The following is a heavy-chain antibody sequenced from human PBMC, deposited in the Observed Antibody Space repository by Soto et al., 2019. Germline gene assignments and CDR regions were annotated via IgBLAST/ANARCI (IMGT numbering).Heavy chain of an antibody. CDR3: ARETVVYAPLGMDV. J-gene: IGHJ6*01. CDR1: GGSISSGGYY. CDR2: SYYSGST. Sequence: QVQLQESGPGLVKPSQTLSLTCTVSGGSISSGGYYWSWIRQHPGKGLEWIGYSYYSGSTYYNPSLKSRVTISVDTSKNQSYLKLSSVTAADTAVYYCARETVVYAPLGMDVWGQGTTVTVSS. D-gene: IGHD2-8*02. V-gene: IGHV4-31*03.